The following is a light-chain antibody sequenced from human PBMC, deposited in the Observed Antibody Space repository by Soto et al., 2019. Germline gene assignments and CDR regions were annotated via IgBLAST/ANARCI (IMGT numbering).Light chain of an antibody. CDR3: QQYHTYSIT. J-gene: IGKJ5*01. CDR2: DAS. CDR1: QTISSW. Sequence: DIQMTQSPSTLSASVGDRVTITCRAIQTISSWLAWYQQKPGKAPNIXIYDASTLARGVRSRFSGTGAGTEFTRTIDRLQPDDFATSYCQQYHTYSITFGQGTRLEIK. V-gene: IGKV1-5*01.